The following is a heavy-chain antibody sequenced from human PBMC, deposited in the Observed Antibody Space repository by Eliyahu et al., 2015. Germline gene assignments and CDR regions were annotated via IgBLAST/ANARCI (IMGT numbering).Heavy chain of an antibody. CDR2: IYYSXST. Sequence: QLQLQESGPGLVKPSETLSLTCTVSGXSISXSXYYWAWXRQPPGKGXEWIGRIYYSXSTHYNPSLKSRVTISVDPSKNQFSLKLTSVTAADTAVYYCVRHDSSGYYYSGWFDPWGQGTLVTVSS. D-gene: IGHD3-22*01. V-gene: IGHV4-39*01. CDR3: VRHDSSGYYYSGWFDP. J-gene: IGHJ5*02. CDR1: GXSISXSXYY.